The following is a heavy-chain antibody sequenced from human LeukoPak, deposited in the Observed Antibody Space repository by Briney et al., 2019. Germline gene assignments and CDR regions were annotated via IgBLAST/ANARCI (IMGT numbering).Heavy chain of an antibody. Sequence: GGSLRLSCAASGFTFSSYAMSWVRQAPGKGLEWVPAISGSGGSTYYADSVKGRFTISRDNSKNTLYLQMNSLRAEDTAVYYCAKGLMGATGYYYYYMDVWGKGTTVTVSS. V-gene: IGHV3-23*01. J-gene: IGHJ6*03. CDR3: AKGLMGATGYYYYYMDV. CDR2: ISGSGGST. CDR1: GFTFSSYA. D-gene: IGHD1-26*01.